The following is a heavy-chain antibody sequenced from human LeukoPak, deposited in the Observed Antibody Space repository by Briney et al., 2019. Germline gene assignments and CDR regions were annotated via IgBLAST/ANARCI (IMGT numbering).Heavy chain of an antibody. V-gene: IGHV4-4*07. Sequence: SESLSLACTVSGGSISDYYWSWVRQSAGEGLGWVGRMYIIGASNYNPSLKSRVTLSLDTSKNQISVKLNSVTAADTAVYYCARNEVGPTIYGMDVWGQGTTVTV. CDR3: ARNEVGPTIYGMDV. CDR2: MYIIGAS. J-gene: IGHJ6*02. CDR1: GGSISDYY. D-gene: IGHD1-26*01.